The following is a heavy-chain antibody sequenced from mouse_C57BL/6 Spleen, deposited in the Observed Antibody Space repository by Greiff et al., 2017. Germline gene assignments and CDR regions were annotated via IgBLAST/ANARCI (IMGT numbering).Heavy chain of an antibody. D-gene: IGHD2-4*01. J-gene: IGHJ2*01. CDR1: GYTFTDYY. V-gene: IGHV1-26*01. CDR2: INPNNGGT. Sequence: VQLQQSGPELVKPGASVKISCKASGYTFTDYYMNWVKQSHGKSLEWIGDINPNNGGTSYNQKFKGKATLTVDKSSSTAYMELRSLTSEDSAVYYCARSVPFYDYADYWGQGTTLTVSS. CDR3: ARSVPFYDYADY.